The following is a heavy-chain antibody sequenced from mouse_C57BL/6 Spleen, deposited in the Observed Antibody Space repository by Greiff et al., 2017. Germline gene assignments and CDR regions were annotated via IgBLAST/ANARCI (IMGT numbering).Heavy chain of an antibody. J-gene: IGHJ1*03. CDR2: IDPANGNT. D-gene: IGHD1-1*01. CDR1: GFNIKNTY. CDR3: ARSYGSSYSWYFDV. V-gene: IGHV14-3*01. Sequence: VQLKVSVAELVRPGASVKLSCTASGFNIKNTYMHWVKQRHEQGLEWIGRIDPANGNTKYAPKFQGKATITADTTYNTAYLQLSSLTSEDTAIYYSARSYGSSYSWYFDVWGTGTTVTVGS.